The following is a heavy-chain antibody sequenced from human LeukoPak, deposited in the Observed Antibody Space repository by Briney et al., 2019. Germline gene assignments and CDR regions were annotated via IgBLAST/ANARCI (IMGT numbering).Heavy chain of an antibody. J-gene: IGHJ4*02. V-gene: IGHV4-59*01. CDR2: IYYSGST. CDR1: GGSISSYY. CDR3: ARDLHSGYYSIFDY. Sequence: SETLSLTCTVSGGSISSYYWSWIRQPPGKGLEWIGYIYYSGSTNYNPSLESRVTISVDTSKNQFPLKLSSVTAADTAVYYCARDLHSGYYSIFDYWGQGTLVTVSS. D-gene: IGHD3-22*01.